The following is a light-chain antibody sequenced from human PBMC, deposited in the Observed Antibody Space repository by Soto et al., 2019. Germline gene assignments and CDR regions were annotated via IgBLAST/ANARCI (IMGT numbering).Light chain of an antibody. CDR3: AAWDDSLNGVV. V-gene: IGLV1-44*01. CDR2: NND. J-gene: IGLJ2*01. CDR1: SSSIGSNT. Sequence: QSVLTQPPSASRTPGQRVTISCSGSSSSIGSNTVNWYQQLPGTAPKLLIYNNDQRPSGVPDRFSGSKSGTSASLAISGLQSEDEADYYCAAWDDSLNGVVFGGGTKLTVL.